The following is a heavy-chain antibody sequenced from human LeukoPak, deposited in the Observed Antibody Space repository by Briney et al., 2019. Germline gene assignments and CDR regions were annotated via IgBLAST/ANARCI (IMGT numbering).Heavy chain of an antibody. D-gene: IGHD3-9*01. J-gene: IGHJ1*01. CDR2: ISGSGGST. V-gene: IGHV3-23*01. Sequence: GGSLRLSCAASGFTFSTYVMSWVRQAPGKGLEWVSAISGSGGSTYYADFVKGRFTISRDNAKKTLYLQMSSLRVEDTAVYFCAKEGIDYDILTGYGSAEYFRHWGQGTLVTVSS. CDR3: AKEGIDYDILTGYGSAEYFRH. CDR1: GFTFSTYV.